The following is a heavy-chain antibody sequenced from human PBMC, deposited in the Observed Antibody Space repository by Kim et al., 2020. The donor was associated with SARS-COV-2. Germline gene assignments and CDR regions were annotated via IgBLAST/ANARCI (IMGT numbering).Heavy chain of an antibody. Sequence: RYSPSFQGQVTISADKSISTAYLQWSSLKASDTAMYYCARLKRSGYYPDYWGQGTLVTVSS. D-gene: IGHD3-22*01. CDR3: ARLKRSGYYPDY. J-gene: IGHJ4*02. V-gene: IGHV5-51*01.